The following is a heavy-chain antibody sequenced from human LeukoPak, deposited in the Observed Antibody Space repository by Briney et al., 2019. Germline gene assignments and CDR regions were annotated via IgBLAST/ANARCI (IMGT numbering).Heavy chain of an antibody. D-gene: IGHD3-10*01. V-gene: IGHV4-59*08. CDR3: ARRITMVRGVRIDAFDI. CDR1: GGSISSYY. Sequence: SETLSLTCTVSGGSISSYYWSWIRQPPGKGLEWIGYIYYSRSTYYNPSLKSRVTISVDTSKNQFSLKLSSVTAADTAVYYCARRITMVRGVRIDAFDIWGQGTMVTVSS. J-gene: IGHJ3*02. CDR2: IYYSRST.